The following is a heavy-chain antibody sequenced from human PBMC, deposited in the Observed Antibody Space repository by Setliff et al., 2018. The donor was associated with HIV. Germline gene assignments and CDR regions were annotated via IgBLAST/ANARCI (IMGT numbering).Heavy chain of an antibody. CDR3: ARAWSVAGTTDY. D-gene: IGHD1-7*01. V-gene: IGHV1-3*01. CDR2: INAGNGNT. CDR1: GYTFITYA. Sequence: ASVKVSCKASGYTFITYAMHWVRQAPGQRLEWMGWINAGNGNTKYSQKFQGRVTITRDTSASTAYMELSSLRAEETAVYYCARAWSVAGTTDYWGQGTLVTVSS. J-gene: IGHJ4*02.